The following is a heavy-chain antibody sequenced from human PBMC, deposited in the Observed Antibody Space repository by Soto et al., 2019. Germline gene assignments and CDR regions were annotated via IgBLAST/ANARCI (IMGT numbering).Heavy chain of an antibody. V-gene: IGHV1-2*04. CDR3: ARDLRVGDGVVITRRWNWFDP. J-gene: IGHJ5*02. CDR1: GYTFTGYY. D-gene: IGHD3-3*01. Sequence: ASVKVSCKASGYTFTGYYMHWVRQAPGQGLEWMGWINPNSGGTNYAQKFQGWVTMTRDTSISTAYMELGRLRSDDTAVYYCARDLRVGDGVVITRRWNWFDPWGQGTLVTVSS. CDR2: INPNSGGT.